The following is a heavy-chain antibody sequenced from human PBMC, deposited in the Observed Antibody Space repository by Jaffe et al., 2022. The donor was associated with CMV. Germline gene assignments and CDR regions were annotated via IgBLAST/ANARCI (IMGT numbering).Heavy chain of an antibody. CDR1: GFSVSNNY. V-gene: IGHV3-66*01. D-gene: IGHD6-19*01. CDR3: AKSTLRVSSGWSKGGRFWFDS. J-gene: IGHJ5*01. CDR2: IYSGGNT. Sequence: EVQLVESGGGLVQPGGSLRLSCAASGFSVSNNYMNWVRQAPGKGLEWVSIIYSGGNTYYADSVKGRFTISRDNSKNTLYFEMNNLRDEDTAVYFCAKSTLRVSSGWSKGGRFWFDSWGQGTLVTVSS.